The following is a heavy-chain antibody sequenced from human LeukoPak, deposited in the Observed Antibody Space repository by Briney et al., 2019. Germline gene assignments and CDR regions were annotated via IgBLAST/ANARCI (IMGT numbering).Heavy chain of an antibody. D-gene: IGHD5-12*01. Sequence: GGSLRLSCAASGFSFSSYGMSWVRQAPGKGLEWVSGVSGSGTITTYYADSVRGRFTISRDNSKNTLYLQMNSLRAEDTALYYCAKCGSTVADAFNLWGQGTMVTVSS. V-gene: IGHV3-23*01. CDR2: VSGSGTIT. J-gene: IGHJ3*01. CDR3: AKCGSTVADAFNL. CDR1: GFSFSSYG.